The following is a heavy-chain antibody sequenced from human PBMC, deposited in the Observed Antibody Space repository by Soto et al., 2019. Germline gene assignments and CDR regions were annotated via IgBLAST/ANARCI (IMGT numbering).Heavy chain of an antibody. CDR1: GFTFSSYW. D-gene: IGHD3-22*01. Sequence: EVQLVESGGGLVQPGGSLRLSCAASGFTFSSYWMSWVRQAPGKGLEWVANIKQDGSEKYYVDAVKGRFTISRDNAKNSLYLQMNSLRAEDTAVYYCARDHQPRGWYYDSGGCFDYWGQGTLVTVSS. CDR2: IKQDGSEK. J-gene: IGHJ4*02. V-gene: IGHV3-7*03. CDR3: ARDHQPRGWYYDSGGCFDY.